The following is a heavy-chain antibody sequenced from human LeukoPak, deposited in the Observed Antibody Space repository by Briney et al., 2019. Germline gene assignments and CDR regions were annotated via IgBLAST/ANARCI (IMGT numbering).Heavy chain of an antibody. J-gene: IGHJ4*02. V-gene: IGHV4-39*01. Sequence: SSETLSLTCTVSGGSISSSSYYWGWIRQPPGKGLEWKGSIYYSGSTYYNPSLKSRVTISVDTSKNQYPLKLSSMHAADTAVYYCARFLIYSAYDYYFDYWGQGTLVTVSS. D-gene: IGHD5-12*01. CDR1: GGSISSSSYY. CDR2: IYYSGST. CDR3: ARFLIYSAYDYYFDY.